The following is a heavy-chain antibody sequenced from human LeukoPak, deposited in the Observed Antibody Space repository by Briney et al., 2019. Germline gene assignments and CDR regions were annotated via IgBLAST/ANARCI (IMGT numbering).Heavy chain of an antibody. D-gene: IGHD3-10*01. CDR3: ARGLVRGVIIRIYFDY. V-gene: IGHV4-4*02. CDR1: SGSIGSSNW. CDR2: ISLGRNT. Sequence: SGTLSLTCTVSSGSIGSSNWWSWVRQTPGKGLEWIGGISLGRNTNHNPSLRSRVTISVDQSKNQLFLKLTSVTAADTAIYYCARGLVRGVIIRIYFDYRGQGTLVTVSS. J-gene: IGHJ4*02.